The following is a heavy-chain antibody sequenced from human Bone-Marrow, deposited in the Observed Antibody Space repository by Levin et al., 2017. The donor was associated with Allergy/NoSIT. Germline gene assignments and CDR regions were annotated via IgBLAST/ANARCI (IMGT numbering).Heavy chain of an antibody. Sequence: PGGSLRLSCTASGFTFEASAMHWVRQSPGKGLEWVSGISWNSGYTDYADSVKGRFTISRDNARNFLYLQMNSLRAEDTALYYCAKDLRYNYGSERLYYYGMEGWGRGTMVTVSS. CDR2: ISWNSGYT. CDR1: GFTFEASA. V-gene: IGHV3-9*01. CDR3: AKDLRYNYGSERLYYYGMEG. J-gene: IGHJ6*02. D-gene: IGHD5-18*01.